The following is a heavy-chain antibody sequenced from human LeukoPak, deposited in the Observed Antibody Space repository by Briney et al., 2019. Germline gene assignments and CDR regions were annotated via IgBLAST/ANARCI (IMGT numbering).Heavy chain of an antibody. D-gene: IGHD3-9*01. Sequence: PGGSLTLSCAPSGLTLSSYAMNWVRQAPGKGLEWVSSIIGSSGPTYYADSVRGRVTISGDNSRHTLYLQMNSLRAEHAAVYYCAKAPYDNHFCYMGVWGKGTTVTVSS. J-gene: IGHJ6*03. CDR1: GLTLSSYA. V-gene: IGHV3-23*01. CDR2: IIGSSGPT. CDR3: AKAPYDNHFCYMGV.